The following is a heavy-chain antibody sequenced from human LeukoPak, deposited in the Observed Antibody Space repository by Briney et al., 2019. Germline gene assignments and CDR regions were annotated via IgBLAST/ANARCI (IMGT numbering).Heavy chain of an antibody. CDR2: ISSSGSTI. D-gene: IGHD5-12*01. CDR1: GFIFSNYA. CDR3: ASFGIVATISDS. V-gene: IGHV3-48*04. Sequence: GGSLRLSCAASGFIFSNYAMHWVRQAPGKGLEWISYISSSGSTIHYADSVEGRFTISRDNAKNSLYLQMNSLRAEDTAVYYCASFGIVATISDSWGQGTLVTVSS. J-gene: IGHJ4*02.